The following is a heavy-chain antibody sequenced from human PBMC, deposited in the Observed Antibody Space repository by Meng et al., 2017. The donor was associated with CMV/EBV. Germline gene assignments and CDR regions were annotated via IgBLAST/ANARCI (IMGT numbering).Heavy chain of an antibody. Sequence: QVQLPQLGAGLLKPSETLSLTCAVYGGSFSCYYWSWIRQPPGKGLEWIGEINHSGSTNYNPSLKSRVTISVDTSKNQFSLKLSSVTAADTAVYYCARGGNWFDPWGQGTLVTVSS. V-gene: IGHV4-34*01. J-gene: IGHJ5*02. CDR1: GGSFSCYY. CDR3: ARGGNWFDP. CDR2: INHSGST.